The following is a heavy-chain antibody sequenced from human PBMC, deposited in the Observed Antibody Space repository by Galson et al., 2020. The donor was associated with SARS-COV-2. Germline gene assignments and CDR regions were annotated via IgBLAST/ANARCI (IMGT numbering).Heavy chain of an antibody. Sequence: GESLKISCQGSGYSFNSYWLGWVRQMPGKGLEWMGIIYPGDSDTRYRPSFQGQVTISADKSISTAYLQWSSLKAADTAMYYCARQGGYCSGGSCYSMDYWCQGTLVTVSA. CDR3: ARQGGYCSGGSCYSMDY. CDR2: IYPGDSDT. CDR1: GYSFNSYW. J-gene: IGHJ4*02. D-gene: IGHD2-15*01. V-gene: IGHV5-51*01.